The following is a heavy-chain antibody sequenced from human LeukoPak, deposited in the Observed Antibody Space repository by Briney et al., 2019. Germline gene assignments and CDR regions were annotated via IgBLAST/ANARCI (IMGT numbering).Heavy chain of an antibody. D-gene: IGHD5-24*01. J-gene: IGHJ2*01. CDR1: GGSISSGSYY. CDR2: IYTSGST. CDR3: ARDFLRDGYNYWYFDL. Sequence: PSETLSLTCTVSGGSISSGSYYWSWIRQPAGKGLEWIGRIYTSGSTNYNPSLKSRVTISVDTSKNQFSLKLSSVTAADTAVYYCARDFLRDGYNYWYFDLWGRGTLVTVSS. V-gene: IGHV4-61*02.